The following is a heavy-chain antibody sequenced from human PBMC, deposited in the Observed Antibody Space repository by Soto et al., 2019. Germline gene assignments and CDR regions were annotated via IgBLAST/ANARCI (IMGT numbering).Heavy chain of an antibody. V-gene: IGHV1-8*01. Sequence: ASVKVSCKASGYTFTSYDINWVRQATGQGLEWMGWIDPDDGNTIYAQKFQGRVTMTKDTSTDTAYMELSSLRSEDTAVYYCATDYDFWSGFDAFDIWGQGTMVTVSS. CDR2: IDPDDGNT. J-gene: IGHJ3*02. CDR3: ATDYDFWSGFDAFDI. CDR1: GYTFTSYD. D-gene: IGHD3-3*01.